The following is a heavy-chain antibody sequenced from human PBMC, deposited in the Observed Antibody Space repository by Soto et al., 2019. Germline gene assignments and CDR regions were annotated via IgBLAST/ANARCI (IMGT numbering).Heavy chain of an antibody. CDR2: IKQDGSER. Sequence: HPGGSLRLSCAASGFTFGNYWMSRVRQAPGKGPEWVANIKQDGSERNYVDSVKGRFTISRDNAENSLYLQMNSLRVEDTGVYYCASARHIGPWGQGTLVTVSS. CDR1: GFTFGNYW. J-gene: IGHJ5*02. CDR3: ASARHIGP. D-gene: IGHD2-21*01. V-gene: IGHV3-7*01.